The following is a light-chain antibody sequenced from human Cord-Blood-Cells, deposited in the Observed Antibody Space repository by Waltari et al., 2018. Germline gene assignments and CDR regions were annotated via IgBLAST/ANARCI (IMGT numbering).Light chain of an antibody. V-gene: IGLV2-11*01. CDR3: CSYAGSYTWV. CDR1: SSDVGGYNY. CDR2: DVS. J-gene: IGLJ3*02. Sequence: QSDLTQPRSVSGSPGQSVTIPCTATSSDVGGYNYVSWYQQHPGKAPKLMIYDVSKRPSGVPDRFSGSKSGNTASLTISGLQAEDEADYFCCSYAGSYTWVFGGGTKLTVL.